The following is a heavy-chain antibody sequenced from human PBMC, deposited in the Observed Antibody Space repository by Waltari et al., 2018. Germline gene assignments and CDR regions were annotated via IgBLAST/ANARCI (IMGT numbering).Heavy chain of an antibody. Sequence: QVQLQESGPGLVKPSETLSLTCAVSGYSISSGSYWGCIRQPPGKGLEWIGSIYHSGSTYYNPSLKSRVTISVDTSKNQFSLKLSSVTAADTAVYYCARRAAIAATGPTYYMDVWGKGTTVTVSS. CDR1: GYSISSGSY. D-gene: IGHD6-13*01. J-gene: IGHJ6*03. CDR3: ARRAAIAATGPTYYMDV. V-gene: IGHV4-38-2*01. CDR2: IYHSGST.